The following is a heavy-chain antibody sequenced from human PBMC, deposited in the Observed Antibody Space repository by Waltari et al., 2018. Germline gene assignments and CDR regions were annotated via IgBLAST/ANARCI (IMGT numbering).Heavy chain of an antibody. D-gene: IGHD3-22*01. CDR2: INPNTGGT. Sequence: QVQLVQSGAEVEKPGASVKVSCMASGYTLTGYSLHWVRQAPGQGLESLGWINPNTGGTNYARKFRGKVTMTRDTSISTVYMELTRLRFDDTAVYYCARQKGYYDSSGYSLDYWGQGMPVIVSS. V-gene: IGHV1-2*02. CDR3: ARQKGYYDSSGYSLDY. J-gene: IGHJ4*02. CDR1: GYTLTGYS.